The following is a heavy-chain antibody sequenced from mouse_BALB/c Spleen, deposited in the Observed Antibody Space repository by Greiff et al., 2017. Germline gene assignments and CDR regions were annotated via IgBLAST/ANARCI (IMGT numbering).Heavy chain of an antibody. Sequence: EVKLVESGGGLVKPGGSLKLSCAASGFTFSSYAMSWVRQTPEKRLEWVATISSGGSYTYYPDSVKGRFTISRDNAKNTLYLQMSSLRSEDTAMYYCAREYIGVYRVRYAMDYWGQGTSVTVSS. D-gene: IGHD1-3*01. CDR3: AREYIGVYRVRYAMDY. J-gene: IGHJ4*01. CDR2: ISSGGSYT. V-gene: IGHV5-9-3*01. CDR1: GFTFSSYA.